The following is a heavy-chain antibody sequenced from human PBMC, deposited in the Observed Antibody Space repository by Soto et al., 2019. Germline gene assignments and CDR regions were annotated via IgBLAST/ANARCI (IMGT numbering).Heavy chain of an antibody. J-gene: IGHJ4*02. D-gene: IGHD3-22*01. CDR1: GGSISSSNW. Sequence: PSETLSLTCAVSGGSISSSNWWSWVRQPPGKGLEWIGEIYHSGSTNYNPSLRSRVTMSVDKSKNQFSLILSSVTAADTAVYYCARDSRVNYYDSSGYLFDYWGQGTLVTVS. CDR3: ARDSRVNYYDSSGYLFDY. V-gene: IGHV4-4*02. CDR2: IYHSGST.